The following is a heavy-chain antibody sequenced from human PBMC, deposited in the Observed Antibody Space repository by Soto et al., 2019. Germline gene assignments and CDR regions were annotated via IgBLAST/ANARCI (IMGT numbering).Heavy chain of an antibody. Sequence: SVKVSCKASGGTFSSYAISWVRQAPGQGLEWMGGIIPICGTANYAQKFQGRVTITADESTSTAYMELSSLRSEDTAVYYCAKECCGSYTLTDYWGQGTLVTVSS. CDR2: IIPICGTA. CDR1: GGTFSSYA. J-gene: IGHJ4*02. CDR3: AKECCGSYTLTDY. D-gene: IGHD1-26*01. V-gene: IGHV1-69*13.